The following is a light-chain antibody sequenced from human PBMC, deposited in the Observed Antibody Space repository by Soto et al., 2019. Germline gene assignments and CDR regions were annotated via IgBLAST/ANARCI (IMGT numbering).Light chain of an antibody. CDR2: DAS. V-gene: IGKV1-5*01. CDR3: QQYNSYSPYT. J-gene: IGKJ2*01. Sequence: DIQTTQSPSTLSASVGDRVTITCRASQSISSWLAWYQQKPGKAPKLLIYDASSLESGVPSRFSGSGSGTEFTLTISSLQPDDFATYYCQQYNSYSPYTFGQGTKVDIK. CDR1: QSISSW.